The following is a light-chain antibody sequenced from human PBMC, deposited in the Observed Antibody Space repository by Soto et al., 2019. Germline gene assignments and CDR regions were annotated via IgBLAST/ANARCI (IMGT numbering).Light chain of an antibody. CDR3: QQYYSTPRT. CDR2: WAS. V-gene: IGKV4-1*01. CDR1: QRVLYSSNNKNY. J-gene: IGKJ5*01. Sequence: DVVMTQSPDSMAVSLGDRATIDCKPSQRVLYSSNNKNYLAWYQQKPGQPPKLLIYWASTRESGVPGRFSGSGSGTDFTLTISSLQAEDLAVYYCQQYYSTPRTFGQGTRLEIK.